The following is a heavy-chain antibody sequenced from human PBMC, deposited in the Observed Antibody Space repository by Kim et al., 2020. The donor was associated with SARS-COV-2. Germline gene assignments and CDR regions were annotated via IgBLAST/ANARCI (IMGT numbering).Heavy chain of an antibody. V-gene: IGHV3-21*01. Sequence: GGSLRPSCAASKFTFSVYDMTWVRQAPGKGLEWVSSISRSSSFSLYADSVRGRFSISRDNAKSSLYLQMDSLRAEDTAVYYCVRIVGAYFDYWGQGTRVTVSA. CDR3: VRIVGAYFDY. D-gene: IGHD1-26*01. J-gene: IGHJ4*02. CDR2: ISRSSSFS. CDR1: KFTFSVYD.